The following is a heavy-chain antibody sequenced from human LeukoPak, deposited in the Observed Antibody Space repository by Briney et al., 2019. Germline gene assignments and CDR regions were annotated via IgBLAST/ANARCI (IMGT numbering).Heavy chain of an antibody. D-gene: IGHD1-26*01. J-gene: IGHJ4*02. Sequence: GGSLRLSCAASGFTFSSYAMSWVRQAPGKGLDWVSVISGSGGSTYYADSVKGRFTISRDNSKNTLYLQMNSLTDEDTAVYYCAKKWGVGTTTLDYFDYWGQGTLVTVSS. CDR3: AKKWGVGTTTLDYFDY. CDR2: ISGSGGST. V-gene: IGHV3-23*01. CDR1: GFTFSSYA.